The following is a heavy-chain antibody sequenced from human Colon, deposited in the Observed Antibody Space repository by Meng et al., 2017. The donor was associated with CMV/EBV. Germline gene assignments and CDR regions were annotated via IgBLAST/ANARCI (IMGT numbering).Heavy chain of an antibody. V-gene: IGHV1-46*01. Sequence: ASVKVSCKASGNIFSSAYLHWVRQAPGQGLEWMGMINPTDGRARHAQKFKGRVTMTRDKSTTTFYMELSSLISDDTAVYYCARDAAYSWKGANWFDPWGQGTLVTVSS. CDR2: INPTDGRA. D-gene: IGHD1-1*01. CDR3: ARDAAYSWKGANWFDP. CDR1: GNIFSSAY. J-gene: IGHJ5*02.